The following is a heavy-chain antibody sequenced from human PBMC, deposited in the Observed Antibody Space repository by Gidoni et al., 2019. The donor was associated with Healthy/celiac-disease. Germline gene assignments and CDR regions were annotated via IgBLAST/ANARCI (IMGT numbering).Heavy chain of an antibody. CDR2: INHSGST. Sequence: QVQLQQWGAGLLKPSETLSLTCAVYGGSFSGYYWSGIRQPPGKGLEWIGEINHSGSTNYNPSLKIRVTISVDTSKNQFSLKLSSVTAADTAVYYCARLRVDCSSTSCYRGDAFDIWGQGTMVTVSS. CDR3: ARLRVDCSSTSCYRGDAFDI. J-gene: IGHJ3*02. CDR1: GGSFSGYY. D-gene: IGHD2-2*02. V-gene: IGHV4-34*01.